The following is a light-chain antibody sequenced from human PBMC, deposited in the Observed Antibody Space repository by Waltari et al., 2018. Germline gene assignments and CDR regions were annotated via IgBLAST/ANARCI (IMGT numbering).Light chain of an antibody. J-gene: IGKJ4*01. CDR2: AAT. CDR1: QGIGNY. Sequence: DIRMTQSPSSMSASVGDTVTITCRESQGIGNYLNLFQQKQGKAPKLLIYAATTLQSGVPSRFSGSGSGTEVTLTINSLQPEDFATYYCLQHNSYPLTLGGGTKVEIK. V-gene: IGKV1-17*01. CDR3: LQHNSYPLT.